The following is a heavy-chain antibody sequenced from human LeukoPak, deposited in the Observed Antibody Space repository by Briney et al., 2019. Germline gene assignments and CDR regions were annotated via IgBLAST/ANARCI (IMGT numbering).Heavy chain of an antibody. CDR3: ARSSRSRGGGDY. Sequence: ASVKVSCKASGGTFSSYAISWVRQAPGQGLEWMGGIIPIFGTANYAQKFQGRVTITADKSTSTAYMELSSLRSEDTAVYYCARSSRSRGGGDYWGQGTLVTVSS. J-gene: IGHJ4*02. CDR2: IIPIFGTA. V-gene: IGHV1-69*06. D-gene: IGHD1-26*01. CDR1: GGTFSSYA.